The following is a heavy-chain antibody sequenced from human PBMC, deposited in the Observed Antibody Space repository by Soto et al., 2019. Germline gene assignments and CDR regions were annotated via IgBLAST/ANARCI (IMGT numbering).Heavy chain of an antibody. CDR3: AKDRSRYSSGWHNWFDP. D-gene: IGHD6-19*01. J-gene: IGHJ5*02. CDR2: ISGSGDDT. V-gene: IGHV3-23*01. Sequence: PGGSLRLSCVGSGFTFNNYGMSWVRQAPGKGLEWVSTISGSGDDTYYADSVKGRFTISRDNSKNTLYVQMSSLRAEDTAVYFCAKDRSRYSSGWHNWFDPWGQGTLVTVSS. CDR1: GFTFNNYG.